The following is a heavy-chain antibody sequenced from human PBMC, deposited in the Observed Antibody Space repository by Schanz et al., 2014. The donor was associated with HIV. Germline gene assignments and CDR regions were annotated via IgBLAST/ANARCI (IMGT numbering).Heavy chain of an antibody. D-gene: IGHD3-22*01. Sequence: EVQVVESGGGLVKPGGSLRLSCAASGFTFSSYAMTWVRQAPGKGLEWVSAISGSGGATYYADSAKGRFTVSRDNAKNSLYLQMNSVTTEDTAVYYCAREVVVGGKSYFDNWGQGTLVTVSS. V-gene: IGHV3-21*01. CDR3: AREVVVGGKSYFDN. CDR1: GFTFSSYA. J-gene: IGHJ4*02. CDR2: ISGSGGAT.